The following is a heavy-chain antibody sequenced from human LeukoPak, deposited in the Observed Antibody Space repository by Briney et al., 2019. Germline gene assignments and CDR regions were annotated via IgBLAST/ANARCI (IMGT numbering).Heavy chain of an antibody. D-gene: IGHD3-16*02. CDR2: IYHSGST. V-gene: IGHV4-38-2*01. CDR3: ARRTFGGVIAY. Sequence: SETPSLTCSVSHYSITSGYYWGWIRQPPGKGLEWIGNIYHSGSTFYNPSLKSRVTISVDASKNQFSLRLSSVTAADTAVYYCARRTFGGVIAYWGQGTLVTVSS. J-gene: IGHJ4*02. CDR1: HYSITSGYY.